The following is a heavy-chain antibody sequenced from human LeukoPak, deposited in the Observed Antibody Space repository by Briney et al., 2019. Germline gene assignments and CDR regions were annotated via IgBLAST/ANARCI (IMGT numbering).Heavy chain of an antibody. D-gene: IGHD2-21*01. J-gene: IGHJ3*02. Sequence: SETLSLTCTVSGGSVSSGSYYWGWIRQPPGKGLEWIGSIYYSGSTYYNPSLKSRVTISVDTSKNQFSLKLSSVTAADTAVYYCARETYSWAFDIWGQGTMVTVSS. CDR1: GGSVSSGSYY. CDR3: ARETYSWAFDI. CDR2: IYYSGST. V-gene: IGHV4-39*02.